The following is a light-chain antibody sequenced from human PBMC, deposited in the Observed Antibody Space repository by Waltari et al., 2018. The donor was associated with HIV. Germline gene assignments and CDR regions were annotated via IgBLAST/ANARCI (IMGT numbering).Light chain of an antibody. CDR1: SGSVSTSYY. CDR2: STN. Sequence: QTVVTQEPSFSVSPGGTVTLTCGLSSGSVSTSYYPSWYQQTPGQAPRTPIHSTNTRSSGVPDRFSGASVGNKAALTITGAQADDESDYYCVLYMGSGLWVFGGGTKLTVL. J-gene: IGLJ3*02. CDR3: VLYMGSGLWV. V-gene: IGLV8-61*01.